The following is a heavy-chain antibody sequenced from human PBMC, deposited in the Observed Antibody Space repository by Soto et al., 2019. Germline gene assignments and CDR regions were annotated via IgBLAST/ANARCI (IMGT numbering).Heavy chain of an antibody. CDR3: ALSWYSYYFDL. CDR2: IWYDGSDK. V-gene: IGHV3-33*08. J-gene: IGHJ4*02. CDR1: GFTFSSYG. Sequence: GSLRLSCSASGFTFSSYGMHWVRQAPGKGLEWVAVIWYDGSDKYYADSVKGRFTISRDNSKNTLYLQVNSLRAEDTAVYYCALSWYSYYFDLWGQGTLVTVSS. D-gene: IGHD1-1*01.